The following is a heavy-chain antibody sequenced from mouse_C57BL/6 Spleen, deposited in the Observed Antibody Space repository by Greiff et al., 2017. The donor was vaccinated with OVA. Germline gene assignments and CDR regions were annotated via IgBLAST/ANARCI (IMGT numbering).Heavy chain of an antibody. CDR3: ARAPSDSNLDY. D-gene: IGHD2-5*01. CDR2: INPSSGYT. J-gene: IGHJ2*01. V-gene: IGHV1-4*01. Sequence: QVQLPQSGAELARPGASVKMSCKASGYTFTSYTMHWVKQRPGQGLEWIGYINPSSGYTKYNQKFKDKATLTADKSSSTAYMQLSSLTSEDSAVYYCARAPSDSNLDYWGQGTTLTVSS. CDR1: GYTFTSYT.